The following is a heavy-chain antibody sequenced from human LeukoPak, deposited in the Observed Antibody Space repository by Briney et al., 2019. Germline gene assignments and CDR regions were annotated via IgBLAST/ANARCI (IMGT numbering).Heavy chain of an antibody. CDR1: GFTFSSYG. J-gene: IGHJ4*02. V-gene: IGHV3-30*02. D-gene: IGHD3-22*01. CDR2: IRYDGSNK. CDR3: AKERNYYDSSGPLHFDY. Sequence: GGSLRLSCAASGFTFSSYGMHWVRQAPGKGLEWVAFIRYDGSNKYYADSVKGRFTISSDNSKNTLYLQMNSLRAEDTAVYYCAKERNYYDSSGPLHFDYWGQGTLVTVSS.